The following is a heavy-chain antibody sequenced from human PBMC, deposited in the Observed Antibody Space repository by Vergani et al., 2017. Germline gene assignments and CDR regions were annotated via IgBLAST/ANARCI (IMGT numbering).Heavy chain of an antibody. CDR1: GFTFSSYA. Sequence: EVQLLESGGGLVQPGGSLRLSCAASGFTFSSYAMSWVRQAPGKGLEWVSAISGSGGSTYYADSVKGRFTISRDNSKNTLYLQMNSLRAEDTAVYYCAKAQGIVVVPAAAGFIDYWGQGTLVTVSS. CDR3: AKAQGIVVVPAAAGFIDY. D-gene: IGHD2-2*01. V-gene: IGHV3-23*01. J-gene: IGHJ4*02. CDR2: ISGSGGST.